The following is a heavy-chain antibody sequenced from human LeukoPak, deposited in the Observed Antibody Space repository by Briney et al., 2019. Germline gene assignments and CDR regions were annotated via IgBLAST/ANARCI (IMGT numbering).Heavy chain of an antibody. V-gene: IGHV4-39*07. CDR1: GGSISSSSYY. Sequence: PSETLSLTCTVSGGSISSSSYYSGWIRQPPGKGLEWIGSIYYSGSTNYNPSLKSRVTISVDTSKNQFSLRLSSVNAADTAVYYCARGPGPFDYWGQGTLVTVSS. CDR3: ARGPGPFDY. J-gene: IGHJ4*02. CDR2: IYYSGST.